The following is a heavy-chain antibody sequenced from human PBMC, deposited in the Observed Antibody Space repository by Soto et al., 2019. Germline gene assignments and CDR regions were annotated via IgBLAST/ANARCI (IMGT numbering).Heavy chain of an antibody. V-gene: IGHV1-18*01. CDR2: ISAYNGNT. CDR1: GYTFTSYG. CDR3: ARRGDSWTYYGYYYGMDV. Sequence: SAVKVSCKASGYTFTSYGISWVRQAPGQGLEWMGWISAYNGNTNYAQKFQGRVTITTDESTSTAYMELSSLRSEDTAVYYCARRGDSWTYYGYYYGMDVWAQRTTVTLS. D-gene: IGHD3-10*01. J-gene: IGHJ6*02.